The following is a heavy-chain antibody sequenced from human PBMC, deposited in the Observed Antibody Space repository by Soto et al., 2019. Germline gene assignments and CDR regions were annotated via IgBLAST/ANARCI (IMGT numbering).Heavy chain of an antibody. Sequence: GGSLRLSCVASGFTVSSNYMSWVRQAPGKGLEWVSVIYSGGSTYYADSVKGRFTISRDNSKNTLYLQMNSLRAEDTAVYYCARERGKVPAAIYYFDYWGQGTLVTVSS. V-gene: IGHV3-53*01. D-gene: IGHD2-2*01. CDR1: GFTVSSNY. CDR2: IYSGGST. CDR3: ARERGKVPAAIYYFDY. J-gene: IGHJ4*02.